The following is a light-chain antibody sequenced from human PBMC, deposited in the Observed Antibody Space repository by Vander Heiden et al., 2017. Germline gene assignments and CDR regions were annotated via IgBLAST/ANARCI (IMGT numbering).Light chain of an antibody. Sequence: EMVMTQSPAILSVSPGERATLYYRASQSVSSNLAWYQQKPGQPPRLLIYGASTRAINVPARFSGSGSGTEFSLSISSLQSDDFAVYYCQHYNNWPPWTFGQGTKVEIK. CDR1: QSVSSN. CDR2: GAS. V-gene: IGKV3-15*01. J-gene: IGKJ1*01. CDR3: QHYNNWPPWT.